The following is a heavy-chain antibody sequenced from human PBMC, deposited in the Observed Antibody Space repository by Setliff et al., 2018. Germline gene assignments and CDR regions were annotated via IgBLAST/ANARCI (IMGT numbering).Heavy chain of an antibody. CDR1: GGSISNYY. V-gene: IGHV4-4*07. Sequence: PSETLSLTCTVYGGSISNYYWSWIRQPAGKGLEWIGRIYTSGSTNYNSSLKSRVTMSVDTSKNQFSLKLNSVTAADMAVYYCAREQWLDPPGYYYMDVWAKGTTVTVSS. CDR3: AREQWLDPPGYYYMDV. J-gene: IGHJ6*03. D-gene: IGHD6-19*01. CDR2: IYTSGST.